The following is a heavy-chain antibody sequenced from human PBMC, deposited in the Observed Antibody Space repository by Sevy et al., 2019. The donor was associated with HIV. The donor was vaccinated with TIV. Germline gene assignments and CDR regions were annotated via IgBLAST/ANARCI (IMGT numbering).Heavy chain of an antibody. V-gene: IGHV1-18*01. D-gene: IGHD1-26*01. CDR3: ARAPSGSQGPGQYFHH. Sequence: ASVKVSCKASGYTFTNYHITWVRQAPGQGLEWMGRNTPNNGDTNYAQRLQGRVTMTTDTSTSTVYMELRSLRSDDTAVYYCARAPSGSQGPGQYFHHWGQGTLVTVSS. J-gene: IGHJ1*01. CDR1: GYTFTNYH. CDR2: NTPNNGDT.